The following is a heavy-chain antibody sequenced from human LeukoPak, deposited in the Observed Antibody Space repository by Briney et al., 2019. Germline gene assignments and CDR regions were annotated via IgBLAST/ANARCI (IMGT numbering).Heavy chain of an antibody. CDR1: GFTFSSYS. Sequence: PGGSLRLSCAASGFTFSSYSMNWVRQAPGKGLEWVSSISSSSSYIYYADSVKGRFTISRDNAKNSLYLQMNSLRAEDTAVYYCARDAPEYSRVRPDYWGQGTLVTVSS. J-gene: IGHJ4*02. D-gene: IGHD6-6*01. V-gene: IGHV3-21*01. CDR3: ARDAPEYSRVRPDY. CDR2: ISSSSSYI.